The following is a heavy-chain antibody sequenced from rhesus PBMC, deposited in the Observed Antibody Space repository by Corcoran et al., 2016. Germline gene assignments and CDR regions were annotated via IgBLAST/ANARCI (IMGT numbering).Heavy chain of an antibody. J-gene: IGHJ4*01. V-gene: IGHV5-20*01. D-gene: IGHD6-25*01. CDR2: IDPSDSDT. CDR1: GYSFTSYW. Sequence: EVQLVQSGAEVKRPGESLKISCKTSGYSFTSYWISWVRQMPGKVLEWMGAIDPSDSDTRYNPSFQGQVTISADKSISTACLQWSRLKASDTATYYCAKGGIAAAGSYFDYWGQGVLVTVSS. CDR3: AKGGIAAAGSYFDY.